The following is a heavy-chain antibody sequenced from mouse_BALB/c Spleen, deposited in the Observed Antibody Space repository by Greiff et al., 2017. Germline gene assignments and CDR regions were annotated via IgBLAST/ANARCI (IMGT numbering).Heavy chain of an antibody. V-gene: IGHV1-80*01. D-gene: IGHD3-2*01. Sequence: VQVVESGAELVRPGSSVKISCKASGYAFSSYWMNWVKQRPGQGLEWIGQIYPGDGDTNYNGKFKGKATLTADKSSSTAYMQLSSLTSEDSAVYFCARDSSGYVGFAYWGQGTLVTVSA. CDR1: GYAFSSYW. CDR2: IYPGDGDT. J-gene: IGHJ3*01. CDR3: ARDSSGYVGFAY.